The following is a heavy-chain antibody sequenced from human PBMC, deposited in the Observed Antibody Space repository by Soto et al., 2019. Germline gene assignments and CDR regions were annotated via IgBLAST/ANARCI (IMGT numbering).Heavy chain of an antibody. CDR3: AKRRYTVTTRGLFDY. CDR2: ISGSGGST. CDR1: GFTFSSYA. D-gene: IGHD4-17*01. J-gene: IGHJ4*02. Sequence: GGSLRLSCAASGFTFSSYAMSWVRQAPGKGLEWVSAISGSGGSTYYADSVKGRFTIARDNSKNTLYLQMNSLRAEDQAVYYCAKRRYTVTTRGLFDYWGQGTLVTVSS. V-gene: IGHV3-23*01.